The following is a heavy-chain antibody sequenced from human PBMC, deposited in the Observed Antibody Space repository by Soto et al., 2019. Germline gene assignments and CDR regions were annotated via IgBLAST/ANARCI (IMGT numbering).Heavy chain of an antibody. CDR1: GGTFSSYT. CDR3: ARDSIAAAGPFDY. D-gene: IGHD6-13*01. Sequence: SVKVSCKASGGTFSSYTISWVRQAPGQGLEWMGRIIPILGIANYAQKFQGRVTITADKSTSTAYMELSSLRSEDTAVYYCARDSIAAAGPFDYWGQGTLVTVSS. J-gene: IGHJ4*02. CDR2: IIPILGIA. V-gene: IGHV1-69*04.